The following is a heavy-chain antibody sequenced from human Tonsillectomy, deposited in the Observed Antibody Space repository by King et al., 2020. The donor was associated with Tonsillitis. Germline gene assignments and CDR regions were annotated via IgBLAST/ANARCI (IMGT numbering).Heavy chain of an antibody. V-gene: IGHV3-11*01. J-gene: IGHJ3*02. CDR2: ISISGRTI. Sequence: QLVQSGGGLVKSGGSLRLSCAASGFRFSDYYMTWFRRAPGKGLEWVSYISISGRTIYYADSVKGRFTISRDNAKNSLFLQMNTLRADDTAVYYCARVILPGDPNDAFDIWGQGTMVTVSS. D-gene: IGHD3-16*01. CDR3: ARVILPGDPNDAFDI. CDR1: GFRFSDYY.